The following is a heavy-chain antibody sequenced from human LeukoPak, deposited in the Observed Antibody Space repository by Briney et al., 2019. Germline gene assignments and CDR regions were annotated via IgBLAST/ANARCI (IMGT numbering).Heavy chain of an antibody. Sequence: GGSLRLSCAASGFTFSSYSMNWVRQAPGKGLEWVSYISSSSSTIYYADSVKGRFTISRDNAKNSLYLQMNSLRDEDTAVYYCAGVESADYYDSSGPDAFDIWGQGTMVTVSS. CDR2: ISSSSSTI. V-gene: IGHV3-48*02. CDR1: GFTFSSYS. J-gene: IGHJ3*02. D-gene: IGHD3-22*01. CDR3: AGVESADYYDSSGPDAFDI.